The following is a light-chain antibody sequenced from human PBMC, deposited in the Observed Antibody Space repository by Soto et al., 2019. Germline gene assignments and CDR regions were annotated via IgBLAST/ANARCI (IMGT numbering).Light chain of an antibody. CDR1: QSISSTS. J-gene: IGKJ4*01. CDR3: QRYGNSPPLT. V-gene: IGKV3-20*01. Sequence: VLTQSPGTLSLSPGERATLSCRASQSISSTSLAWYQHQPGQAPRLLVYGASVRASGITDRFSGGGSGTDFTLTISRLEPEDFAVYYCQRYGNSPPLTFGGGTKVVIK. CDR2: GAS.